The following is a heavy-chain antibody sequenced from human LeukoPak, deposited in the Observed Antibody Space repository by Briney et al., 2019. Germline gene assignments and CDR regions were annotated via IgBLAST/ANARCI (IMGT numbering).Heavy chain of an antibody. J-gene: IGHJ4*02. V-gene: IGHV1-2*02. CDR2: INSYSGET. D-gene: IGHD5-12*01. Sequence: ASVKVSCKASGYTFTGYHMHWVRQAPGQGLEWMGWINSYSGETNYAQKFQGRVTMARDTSISTAYVELSRLTSDDTAVYYCARDREGDIVATIGDYWGQGTLVTVSS. CDR3: ARDREGDIVATIGDY. CDR1: GYTFTGYH.